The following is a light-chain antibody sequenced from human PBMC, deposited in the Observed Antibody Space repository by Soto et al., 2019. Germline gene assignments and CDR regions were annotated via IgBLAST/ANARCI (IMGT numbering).Light chain of an antibody. V-gene: IGKV3-20*01. Sequence: ESMLTQSPGTLSLSPGERATLSCRASQSVDSRFLTWYQQKPGQTPRLLIYGAAIRATGIADRFSGSGSGADFTLIIIRVEPEDSAVYDCLQFGTSPPAFTFGQGTKLEI. CDR2: GAA. J-gene: IGKJ2*01. CDR1: QSVDSRF. CDR3: LQFGTSPPAFT.